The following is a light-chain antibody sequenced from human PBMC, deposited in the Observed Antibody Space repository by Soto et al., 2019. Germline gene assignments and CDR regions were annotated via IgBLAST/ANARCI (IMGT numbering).Light chain of an antibody. CDR2: GAS. CDR3: QYYGRSPRP. CDR1: QSVTSTY. V-gene: IGKV3-20*01. J-gene: IGKJ1*01. Sequence: ELVLTQSPVTLSVSPGERATLSCRASQSVTSTYLAWFQQKPGQAPRLLIYGASSRATGIPDRFTGSGSGTDFSLTINSLEPEDFAVYYCQYYGRSPRPFGQGTKVDIK.